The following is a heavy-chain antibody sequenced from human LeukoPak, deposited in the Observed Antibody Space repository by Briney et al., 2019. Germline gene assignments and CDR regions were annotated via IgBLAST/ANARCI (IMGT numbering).Heavy chain of an antibody. D-gene: IGHD5-12*01. J-gene: IGHJ5*02. V-gene: IGHV3-7*01. CDR2: IKQDGSEK. CDR3: ARVVATIKGNNWFDP. CDR1: GFTFSSYW. Sequence: GGSLRLSCAESGFTFSSYWMSCVRQAPGKGLEWVAHIKQDGSEKYYVDSVKGRFTISRENAKNSLYLQMNSLRAEDTAVYYCARVVATIKGNNWFDPWGQGTLVTVSS.